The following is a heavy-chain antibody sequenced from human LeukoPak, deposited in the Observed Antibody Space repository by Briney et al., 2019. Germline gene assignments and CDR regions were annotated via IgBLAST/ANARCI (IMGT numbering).Heavy chain of an antibody. D-gene: IGHD5-18*01. CDR1: GYTFTNYY. Sequence: ASVKVSCKASGYTFTNYYMHCMRQAPGQGLEWMGIINPSGGSTTYAQRFQGRVTMTRDTSTSTVYMELSSLRSEDTAVYYCARASIYSYGYSFDYWGHGTLVTVSS. CDR3: ARASIYSYGYSFDY. V-gene: IGHV1-46*03. J-gene: IGHJ4*01. CDR2: INPSGGST.